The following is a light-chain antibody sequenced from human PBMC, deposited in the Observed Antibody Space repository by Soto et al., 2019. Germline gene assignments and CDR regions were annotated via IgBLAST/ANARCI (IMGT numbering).Light chain of an antibody. CDR1: SSDVGGYNY. Sequence: QSALTQPASVSGSPGQSITISCTGTSSDVGGYNYVSWYQQHPGKAPKLMIYDVSNRPSGVSNRFSGSKSGNKASLTISGRQAEDEADYYCSSYTSSSTLMVFGGGTKLTVL. V-gene: IGLV2-14*01. CDR2: DVS. CDR3: SSYTSSSTLMV. J-gene: IGLJ2*01.